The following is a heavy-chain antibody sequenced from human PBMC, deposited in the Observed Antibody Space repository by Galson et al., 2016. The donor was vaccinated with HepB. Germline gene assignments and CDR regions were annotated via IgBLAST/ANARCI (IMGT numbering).Heavy chain of an antibody. D-gene: IGHD1-26*01. CDR1: GFSINTYW. CDR2: INSAGSST. Sequence: SLRLSCAASGFSINTYWMHWVRQAPGKGLVWVSRINSAGSSTNYADPVKGRFTISRDNAKNTLYLQMNSLRAEDTAVYYCASIRVGATLVGAFDIWGQGTMVTVSS. V-gene: IGHV3-74*01. J-gene: IGHJ3*02. CDR3: ASIRVGATLVGAFDI.